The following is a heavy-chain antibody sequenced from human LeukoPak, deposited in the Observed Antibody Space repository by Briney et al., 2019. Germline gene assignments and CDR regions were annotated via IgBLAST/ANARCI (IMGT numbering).Heavy chain of an antibody. CDR1: GGSISIYS. CDR2: IYYSWST. V-gene: IGHV4-59*01. CDR3: ARDGITMVRGVINGAFDI. D-gene: IGHD3-10*01. Sequence: SETLSLTCTVSGGSISIYSWSWIRHPPGKGLEWIGYIYYSWSTNYNPSLKSRVTISVDTSKNQFSLKLSSVTAADTAVYYCARDGITMVRGVINGAFDIWSQGTMVTVSS. J-gene: IGHJ3*02.